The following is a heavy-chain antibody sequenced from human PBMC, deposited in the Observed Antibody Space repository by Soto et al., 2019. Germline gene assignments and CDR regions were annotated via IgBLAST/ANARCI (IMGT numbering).Heavy chain of an antibody. CDR1: GGSFSGYY. V-gene: IGHV4-34*01. Sequence: QVQLQQWGAGLLKPSETLSLTCAVYGGSFSGYYWSWIRQPPGKGLEWIGEINHSGSTNYNPSLKSRVTISVDTSKNQFPLKLRSVTAAYTAVYYCARGQGDYWGQGTLVTVSS. CDR3: ARGQGDY. J-gene: IGHJ4*02. CDR2: INHSGST.